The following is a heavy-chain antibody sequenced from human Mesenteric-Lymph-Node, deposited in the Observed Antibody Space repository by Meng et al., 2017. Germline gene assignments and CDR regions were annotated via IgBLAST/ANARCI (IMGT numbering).Heavy chain of an antibody. D-gene: IGHD6-19*01. CDR1: GYDFTSYW. CDR3: ARREGIAVAGRGYFQH. CDR2: IYPDDSDT. Sequence: KVSCKGSGYDFTSYWIGWVRQMPGKGLEWMGIIYPDDSDTRYSPSFQGQVTVSADKSISTAYLQWSSLKASDTAMYYCARREGIAVAGRGYFQHWGQGTLVTVSS. J-gene: IGHJ1*01. V-gene: IGHV5-51*01.